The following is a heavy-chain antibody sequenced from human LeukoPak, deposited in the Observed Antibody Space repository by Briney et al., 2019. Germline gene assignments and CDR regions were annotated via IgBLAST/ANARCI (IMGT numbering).Heavy chain of an antibody. V-gene: IGHV1-2*02. CDR2: INPNSGGT. CDR3: ALPRLYCSGGSCYSSDY. J-gene: IGHJ4*02. D-gene: IGHD2-15*01. Sequence: ASVKVSCKASGHTFTNYYINWVRQAPGQGLEWMGWINPNSGGTNYAQKFQGRVTMTRDTSISTAYMELSRLRSDDTAVYYCALPRLYCSGGSCYSSDYWGQGTLVTVSS. CDR1: GHTFTNYY.